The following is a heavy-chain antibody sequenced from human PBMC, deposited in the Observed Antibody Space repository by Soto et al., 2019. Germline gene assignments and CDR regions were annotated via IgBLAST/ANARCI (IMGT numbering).Heavy chain of an antibody. Sequence: EVQLVESGGGLVQPGGSLRLSCAASGFTFSSYWMTWARQAPGKGLEWVASMNGDGSEKRYVDSVEGRFTSSRDNAKNSLFLQMNSLSPDDTAVYYCGRDAGRRFDYWGQGSLVTVSS. CDR2: MNGDGSEK. V-gene: IGHV3-7*01. J-gene: IGHJ4*02. CDR3: GRDAGRRFDY. CDR1: GFTFSSYW. D-gene: IGHD6-13*01.